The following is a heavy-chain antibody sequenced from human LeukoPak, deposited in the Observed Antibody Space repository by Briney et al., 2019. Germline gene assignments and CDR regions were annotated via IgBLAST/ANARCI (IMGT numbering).Heavy chain of an antibody. Sequence: GASVKVSCKASGYTFTNYFIHWVRQAPGQGLEWMGWINPNSGGPNYAQKFQGRVTMTRDTSVSTAYMELSRLTSDGTAIYYCARGCEQQRPTCRLYWFDPWGQGTLVTVSS. CDR3: ARGCEQQRPTCRLYWFDP. CDR2: INPNSGGP. J-gene: IGHJ5*02. CDR1: GYTFTNYF. V-gene: IGHV1-2*02. D-gene: IGHD6-13*01.